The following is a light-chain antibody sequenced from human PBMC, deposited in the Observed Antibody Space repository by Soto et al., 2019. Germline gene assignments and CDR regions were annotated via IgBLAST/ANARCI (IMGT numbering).Light chain of an antibody. CDR1: SSNIGSNT. V-gene: IGLV1-44*01. Sequence: QCVLTQPPSASGTPGQRVAISCSGSSSNIGSNTVNWYQQLPGTAPKLLIYSNNQRPSGVPDRFSGSKSGTSASLAISGLQSEDEADYYCEAWDDSLNGFYVFGTGTKVTVL. J-gene: IGLJ1*01. CDR2: SNN. CDR3: EAWDDSLNGFYV.